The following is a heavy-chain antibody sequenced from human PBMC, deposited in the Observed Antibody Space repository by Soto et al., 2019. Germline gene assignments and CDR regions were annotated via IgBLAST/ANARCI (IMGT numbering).Heavy chain of an antibody. CDR3: ARDYGDSYYYYYGMDV. CDR2: IYYSGST. D-gene: IGHD4-17*01. V-gene: IGHV4-31*03. Sequence: PSETLSLTCTVSGGSISSGGYYWSWIRQHPGKGLEWIGYIYYSGSTYYNPSLKSRVTISVDTSKNQFSLKLSSVTAADTAVYYCARDYGDSYYYYYGMDVWGQGTTVTVSS. CDR1: GGSISSGGYY. J-gene: IGHJ6*02.